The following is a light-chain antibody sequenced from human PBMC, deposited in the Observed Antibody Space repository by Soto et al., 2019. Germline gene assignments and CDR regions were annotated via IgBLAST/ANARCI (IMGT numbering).Light chain of an antibody. Sequence: QSALTQPPSASGSPGQSVTISCTGTSSDVGGYNYVSWYQQHPGKAPKLMIYEVTKRPSGVPDRFSGSKSDNTASLTVSGLQAEDEADYYCSSYAGSNFVVFGGGTPLTVL. CDR1: SSDVGGYNY. CDR2: EVT. J-gene: IGLJ2*01. CDR3: SSYAGSNFVV. V-gene: IGLV2-8*01.